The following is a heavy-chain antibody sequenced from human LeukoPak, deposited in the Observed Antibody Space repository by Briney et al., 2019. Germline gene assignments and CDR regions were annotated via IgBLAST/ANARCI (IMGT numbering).Heavy chain of an antibody. V-gene: IGHV1-2*02. Sequence: WASVKVSCKASGYTFTGYYMHWVRQAPGQGLEWMGWINPNSGGTNYAQKFQGRATMTRDTSISTAYMELSRLRSDDTAVYYCARSPPFRYYYDSSGENPFDYWGQGTLVTVSS. CDR2: INPNSGGT. D-gene: IGHD3-22*01. J-gene: IGHJ4*02. CDR3: ARSPPFRYYYDSSGENPFDY. CDR1: GYTFTGYY.